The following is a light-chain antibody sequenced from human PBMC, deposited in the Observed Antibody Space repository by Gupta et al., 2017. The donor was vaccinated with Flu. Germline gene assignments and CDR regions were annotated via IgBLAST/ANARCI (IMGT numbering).Light chain of an antibody. CDR2: QDT. CDR3: QAWDSSRVV. V-gene: IGLV3-1*01. J-gene: IGLJ2*01. Sequence: PGRTASSTCCGDEFGGKDACWEQQQPGQSRVLVIYQDTKRPSGIPGRFSGSYSGNTATLTISVTHAVDEADYYCQAWDSSRVVFGGGTKLTVL. CDR1: EFGGKD.